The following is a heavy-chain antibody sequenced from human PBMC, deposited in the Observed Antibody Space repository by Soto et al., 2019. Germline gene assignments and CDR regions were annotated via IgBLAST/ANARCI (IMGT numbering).Heavy chain of an antibody. CDR2: ISYDGSNK. Sequence: GESLKISCAASGFTFSSYGMHWVRQAPGKGLEWVAVISYDGSNKYYADSVKGRFTISRDNSKNTLYLQMNSLRAEDTAVYYCAKDTLYYYGSGSYPDYWGQGTLVTVSS. V-gene: IGHV3-30*18. J-gene: IGHJ4*02. CDR1: GFTFSSYG. D-gene: IGHD3-10*01. CDR3: AKDTLYYYGSGSYPDY.